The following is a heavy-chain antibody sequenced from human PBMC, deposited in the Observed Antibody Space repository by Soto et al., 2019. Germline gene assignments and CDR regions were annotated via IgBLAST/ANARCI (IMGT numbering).Heavy chain of an antibody. V-gene: IGHV3-33*01. CDR3: ARDFTQVCPFDF. D-gene: IGHD2-8*01. J-gene: IGHJ4*02. Sequence: PGGSLRLSCAASGFIFSSFALHWVRQAPGKGLEWVAVIRYDVTEKYNGDSVKGRFTISRDNSKNTVYLEMTSLKAEDTAVYYCARDFTQVCPFDFWGQGTLVTVSS. CDR2: IRYDVTEK. CDR1: GFIFSSFA.